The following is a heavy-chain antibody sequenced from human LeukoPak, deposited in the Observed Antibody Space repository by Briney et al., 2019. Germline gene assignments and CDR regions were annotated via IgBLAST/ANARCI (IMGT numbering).Heavy chain of an antibody. D-gene: IGHD2-2*01. CDR2: INFSGYT. CDR1: GVSIGRYS. V-gene: IGHV4-34*01. Sequence: PSETLSLTCAVSGVSIGRYSWTWIRQSPGKGLECIGEINFSGYTKYNPSLKSRVTMSVDTSKNQFSLKLASVTAADTAIYFCARVGSTPAKFDHWGQGTLVTVSS. J-gene: IGHJ4*02. CDR3: ARVGSTPAKFDH.